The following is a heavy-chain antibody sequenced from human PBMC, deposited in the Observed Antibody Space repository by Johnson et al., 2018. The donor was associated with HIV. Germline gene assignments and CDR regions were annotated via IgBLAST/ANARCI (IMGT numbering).Heavy chain of an antibody. J-gene: IGHJ3*02. CDR1: GFTFSSYD. V-gene: IGHV3-13*01. D-gene: IGHD3-9*01. CDR3: ARDPNARYYDILTGYYIYAFYI. Sequence: MQLVESGGGLVQPGGSLRLSCAASGFTFSSYDMHWVRQATGKGLEWVSAIGTAGDTYYPGSVKGRFTISRENAKNSLYLQMNSLRAGDTAVYYCARDPNARYYDILTGYYIYAFYIWGQGTMVTVSS. CDR2: IGTAGDT.